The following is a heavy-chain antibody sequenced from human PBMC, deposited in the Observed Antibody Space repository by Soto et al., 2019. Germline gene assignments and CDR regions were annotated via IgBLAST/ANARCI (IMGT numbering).Heavy chain of an antibody. D-gene: IGHD2-21*02. Sequence: QVQLQESGPGLVKPSQTLSLTCTVSGGSISSGDYYWSWIRQPPGKGLEWIGYIYYSGSTSYNPSLKRRVTISVDTSKNQFSLKLSSVTAADTAVYYCARAMVVTQNWFDPWGQGTLVTVSS. J-gene: IGHJ5*02. V-gene: IGHV4-30-4*01. CDR2: IYYSGST. CDR1: GGSISSGDYY. CDR3: ARAMVVTQNWFDP.